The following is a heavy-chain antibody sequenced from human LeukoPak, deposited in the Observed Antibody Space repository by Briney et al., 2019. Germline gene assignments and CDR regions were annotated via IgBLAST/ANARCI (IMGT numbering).Heavy chain of an antibody. CDR2: MNPNSGNT. D-gene: IGHD4-23*01. V-gene: IGHV1-8*03. CDR1: GYTFTNYD. J-gene: IGHJ4*02. Sequence: GASVKVSCKASGYTFTNYDINWVRQATGQGLEWMGWMNPNSGNTGYAQKFRGRVTITRDTSINTAYMELSSLRSEDTAVYYCARALMTTVVTPGYWGQGTLVTVSS. CDR3: ARALMTTVVTPGY.